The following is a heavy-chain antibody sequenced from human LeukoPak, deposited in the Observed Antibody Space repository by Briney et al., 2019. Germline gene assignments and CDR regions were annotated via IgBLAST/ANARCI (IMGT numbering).Heavy chain of an antibody. CDR1: GFTFSSYA. Sequence: PGGSLRLSCAASGFTFSSYAMSWVRQAPGEGLGWVSAISGSGGSTYYADSVKGRFTISRDNSKNTLYLQMNSLRAEDTAVYYCAKDATHDVYGMDVWGQGTTVTVSS. D-gene: IGHD3-16*01. J-gene: IGHJ6*02. V-gene: IGHV3-23*01. CDR2: ISGSGGST. CDR3: AKDATHDVYGMDV.